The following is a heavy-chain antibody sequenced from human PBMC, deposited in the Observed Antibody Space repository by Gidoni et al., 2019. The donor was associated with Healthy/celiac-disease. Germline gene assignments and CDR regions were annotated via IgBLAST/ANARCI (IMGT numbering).Heavy chain of an antibody. CDR1: GFTFSSYG. CDR3: ARVGLDYYYYYYMDV. D-gene: IGHD3-16*01. CDR2: ISYDGSNK. Sequence: QVQLVESGGGVVQPGRSLRLSCAASGFTFSSYGMHWGRQAPGKGLEWVAVISYDGSNKYYADSVKGRFTISRDNSKNTLYLQMNSLRAEDTAVYYCARVGLDYYYYYYMDVWGKGTTVTVSS. J-gene: IGHJ6*03. V-gene: IGHV3-30*03.